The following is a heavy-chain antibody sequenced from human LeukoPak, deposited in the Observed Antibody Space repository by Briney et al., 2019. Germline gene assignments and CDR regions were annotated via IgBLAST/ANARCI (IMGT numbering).Heavy chain of an antibody. J-gene: IGHJ4*02. CDR1: GFRARTNF. CDR2: TYTGGGT. D-gene: IGHD3-16*02. Sequence: PGGSLRLSCAVSGFRARTNFMSWVRPAPGKGLEWVSVTYTGGGTDHADSVKGRFTISRDNSKNTLSLQMNSLRADEPAIYYCTRSCYRHPYHFESWGQGTLVIVSS. V-gene: IGHV3-53*01. CDR3: TRSCYRHPYHFES.